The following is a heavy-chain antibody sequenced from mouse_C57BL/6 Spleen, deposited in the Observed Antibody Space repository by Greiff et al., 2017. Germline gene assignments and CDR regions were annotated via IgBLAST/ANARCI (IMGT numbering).Heavy chain of an antibody. J-gene: IGHJ3*01. D-gene: IGHD1-1*01. CDR3: ARWDYYGSSGFAY. V-gene: IGHV1-50*01. CDR1: GYTFTSYW. Sequence: VQLQQPGAELVKPGASVKLSCKASGYTFTSYWMQWVKQRPGQGLEWIGEIDPSDSYTNYNQKFKGKATLTVDTSSSTAYMQLSSLTSEDSAVYYCARWDYYGSSGFAYWGQGTLVTVSA. CDR2: IDPSDSYT.